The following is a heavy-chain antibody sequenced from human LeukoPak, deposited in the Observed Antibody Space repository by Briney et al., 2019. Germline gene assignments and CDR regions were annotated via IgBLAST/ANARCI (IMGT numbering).Heavy chain of an antibody. Sequence: GGSLRLSCAASGFTFDDYGMSWVRQAPGKGLEWVSGINWNGGSTGYADSLKGRFTISRDNAKNSPYLQMNSLRAEDTALYYCARVKFGPGNYYMDVWGKGTTVTVSS. D-gene: IGHD3-10*01. V-gene: IGHV3-20*04. CDR3: ARVKFGPGNYYMDV. CDR1: GFTFDDYG. J-gene: IGHJ6*03. CDR2: INWNGGST.